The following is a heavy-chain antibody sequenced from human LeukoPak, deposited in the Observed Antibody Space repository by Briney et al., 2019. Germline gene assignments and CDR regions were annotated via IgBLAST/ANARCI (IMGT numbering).Heavy chain of an antibody. CDR2: IYYSGST. V-gene: IGHV4-59*01. CDR3: ASQLLQMTTVTPFDY. Sequence: SETLSLTFTVSGGSISNYYWSWIRQPPGKGLEWIGYIYYSGSTNYNPSLKSRVTISVDTSKNQFSLKLSSVTAADTAVYYCASQLLQMTTVTPFDYWGQGTLVTVSS. CDR1: GGSISNYY. J-gene: IGHJ4*02. D-gene: IGHD4-17*01.